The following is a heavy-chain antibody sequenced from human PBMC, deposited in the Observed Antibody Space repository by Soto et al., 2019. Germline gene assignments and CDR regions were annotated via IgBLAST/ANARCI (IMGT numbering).Heavy chain of an antibody. CDR3: ASGERAAAPIGGNWFDP. CDR1: GGSISSSSYY. J-gene: IGHJ5*02. CDR2: IYYSGST. Sequence: SETLSLTCTVSGGSISSSSYYWGWIRQPPGKGLEWIGSIYYSGSTYYNPSLKSRVTISVDTSKNQFSLKLSTVTAADTAVYYCASGERAAAPIGGNWFDPWGQGTLVTVSS. D-gene: IGHD6-13*01. V-gene: IGHV4-39*01.